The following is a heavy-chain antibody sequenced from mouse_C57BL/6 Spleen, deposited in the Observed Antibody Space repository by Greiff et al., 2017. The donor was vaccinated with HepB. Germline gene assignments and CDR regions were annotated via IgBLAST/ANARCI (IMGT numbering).Heavy chain of an antibody. D-gene: IGHD2-1*01. CDR3: ARPIYYGNYGWFAC. V-gene: IGHV5-17*01. CDR1: GFTFSDYG. J-gene: IGHJ3*01. Sequence: EVKLVESGGGLVKPGGSLKLSCAASGFTFSDYGMHWVRQAPEKGLEWVAYISSGSSTIYYADTVKGRFTISRDNAKNTLFLQMTSLRSEDTAMYYCARPIYYGNYGWFACWGQGTLVTVSA. CDR2: ISSGSSTI.